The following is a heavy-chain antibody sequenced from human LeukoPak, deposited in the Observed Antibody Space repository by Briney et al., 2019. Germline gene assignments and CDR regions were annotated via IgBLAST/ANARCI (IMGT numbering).Heavy chain of an antibody. D-gene: IGHD6-19*01. CDR1: GFTFSNYG. J-gene: IGHJ6*02. CDR2: ISYDGTNK. Sequence: GGSLRLSCTASGFTFSNYGIHWVRQAPGKGLEWVAVISYDGTNKYYADSVKGRFTISRDNSKDTLYLQMDSLRAEDTAVYYCAKRGTYSSGWYGMDVWGQGTTVTVSS. CDR3: AKRGTYSSGWYGMDV. V-gene: IGHV3-30*18.